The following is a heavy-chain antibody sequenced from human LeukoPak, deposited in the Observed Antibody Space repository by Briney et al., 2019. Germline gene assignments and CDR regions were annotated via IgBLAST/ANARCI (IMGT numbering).Heavy chain of an antibody. CDR1: GGTFSSYA. Sequence: SVKVSCKASGGTFSSYAISWVRQAPGQGLEWMGGIIPIFGTANYAQKFQGRVTITADESTSTAYMELSSLRSEDTAVYYCAISTTIAAAGTSDYWGQGTLVTVSS. J-gene: IGHJ4*02. V-gene: IGHV1-69*13. CDR2: IIPIFGTA. D-gene: IGHD6-13*01. CDR3: AISTTIAAAGTSDY.